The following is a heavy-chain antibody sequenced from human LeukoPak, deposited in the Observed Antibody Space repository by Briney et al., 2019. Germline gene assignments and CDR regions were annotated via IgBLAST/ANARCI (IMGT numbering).Heavy chain of an antibody. CDR2: INSYGSAP. J-gene: IGHJ4*02. V-gene: IGHV3-74*01. CDR1: GFTLSSYW. D-gene: IGHD2-2*01. CDR3: ARGLTLLGSCSGTICLMNY. Sequence: PGGSLRLAHPLSGFTLSSYWRISVPPAPGKGLVRVSRINSYGSAPANAPSMKGRFTISSGNANNTLYLQMNSLRAEHAGVYYRARGLTLLGSCSGTICLMNYWGRGTLVTVSS.